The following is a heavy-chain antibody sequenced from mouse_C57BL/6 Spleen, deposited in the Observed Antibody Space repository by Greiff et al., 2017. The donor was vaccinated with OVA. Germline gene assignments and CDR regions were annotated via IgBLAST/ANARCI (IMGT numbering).Heavy chain of an antibody. J-gene: IGHJ4*01. V-gene: IGHV2-9-1*01. CDR3: ASYGSSGTYYAMDY. D-gene: IGHD1-1*01. Sequence: VQRVESGPGLVAPSQSLSITCTVSGFSLTSYAISWVRQPPGKGLEWLGVIWTGGGTNYNSALKSRLSISKDNSKSQVFLKMNSLQTDDTARYYCASYGSSGTYYAMDYWGQGTSVTVSS. CDR2: IWTGGGT. CDR1: GFSLTSYA.